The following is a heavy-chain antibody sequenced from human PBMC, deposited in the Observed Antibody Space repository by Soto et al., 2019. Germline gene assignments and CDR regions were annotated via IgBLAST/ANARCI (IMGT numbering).Heavy chain of an antibody. J-gene: IGHJ2*01. V-gene: IGHV3-30*18. Sequence: QVQLVESGGGVVQPGRSLRLSCAASGFTFSSYGMHWVRQAPGKGLEWVAVISYDGSNKYYADSVKGQFTISRDNSKNTLYLQMNSLRAEDTAVYYCAKGLKKWELHFDLWGRGTLVTVSS. CDR2: ISYDGSNK. D-gene: IGHD1-26*01. CDR1: GFTFSSYG. CDR3: AKGLKKWELHFDL.